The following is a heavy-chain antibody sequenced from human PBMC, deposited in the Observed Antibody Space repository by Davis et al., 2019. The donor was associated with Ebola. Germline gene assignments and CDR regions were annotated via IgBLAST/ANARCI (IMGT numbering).Heavy chain of an antibody. J-gene: IGHJ6*04. CDR3: ARGYCSSTSCYDYYYGMDV. CDR2: IYYSGST. Sequence: MPGGSLRLSCTVSGGSISSYYWSWIRQPPGNGLEWIGYIYYSGSTNYNPSLKSRVTISVDTSKNQFSLKLSSVTAADTAVYYCARGYCSSTSCYDYYYGMDVWGKGTTVTVSS. V-gene: IGHV4-59*12. D-gene: IGHD2-2*01. CDR1: GGSISSYY.